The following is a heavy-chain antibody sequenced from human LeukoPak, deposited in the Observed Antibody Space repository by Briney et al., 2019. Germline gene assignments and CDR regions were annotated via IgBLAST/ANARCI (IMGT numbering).Heavy chain of an antibody. V-gene: IGHV3-33*06. CDR3: AKDIFDITGTTDY. CDR2: IRYDGSNK. CDR1: GFTFSSYG. Sequence: GGSLRLSCAASGFTFSSYGMRWVRQAPGKGLEWVAVIRYDGSNKYYAASVKGRFTISRDNSKNTLYLQMNSLRAEDTAVYYCAKDIFDITGTTDYWGQGTLVTVSS. D-gene: IGHD1-7*01. J-gene: IGHJ4*02.